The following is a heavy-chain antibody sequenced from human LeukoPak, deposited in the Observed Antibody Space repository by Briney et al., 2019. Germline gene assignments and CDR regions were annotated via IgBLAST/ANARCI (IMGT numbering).Heavy chain of an antibody. J-gene: IGHJ4*02. V-gene: IGHV3-30-3*01. CDR3: ARDGAAVAGYFDY. CDR1: GFTFSSYA. Sequence: AGGSLRLSCAASGFTFSSYAMHWVRQAPGKGLEWVAVISYDGSNKYYADSVKGRFTISRDNSKNTLYLQMNSLRAEDTAVYYCARDGAAVAGYFDYWGQGTLVTVSS. CDR2: ISYDGSNK. D-gene: IGHD6-19*01.